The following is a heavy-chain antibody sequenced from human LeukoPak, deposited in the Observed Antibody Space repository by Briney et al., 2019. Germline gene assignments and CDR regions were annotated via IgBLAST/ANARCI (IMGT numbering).Heavy chain of an antibody. CDR2: ISSSGSTI. V-gene: IGHV3-48*04. CDR1: GFTFDNYR. Sequence: GGSLRLSCAASGFTFDNYRMNWVRQAPGKGLEWVSYISSSGSTIYYADSVKGRFTISRDNAKNSLYLQMNSLRAEDTAVYYCARDSPGGYCSSTSCPDGMDVWGQGTTVTVSS. D-gene: IGHD2-2*01. CDR3: ARDSPGGYCSSTSCPDGMDV. J-gene: IGHJ6*02.